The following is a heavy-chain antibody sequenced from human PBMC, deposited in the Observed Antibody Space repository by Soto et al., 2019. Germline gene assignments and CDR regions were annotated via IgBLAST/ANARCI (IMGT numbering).Heavy chain of an antibody. CDR2: INPNSGGT. V-gene: IGHV1-2*02. J-gene: IGHJ5*02. Sequence: QVQLVQSGAEVKKPGASVKVSCKASGYTFTGYYMHWVRQAPGQGLEWMGWINPNSGGTNYAQKFQGSDTMTRYTSISRAYMELSRLRSDDTGVYYCARCVYPARVIFAWFDPWGQGTLFTVSS. CDR3: ARCVYPARVIFAWFDP. D-gene: IGHD5-18*01. CDR1: GYTFTGYY.